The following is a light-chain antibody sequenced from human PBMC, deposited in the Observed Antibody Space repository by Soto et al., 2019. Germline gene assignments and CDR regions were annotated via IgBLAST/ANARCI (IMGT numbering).Light chain of an antibody. CDR2: SNN. CDR1: SSNIGSNA. Sequence: QSVLTQPPSASGTPGQRVTISCSGSSSNIGSNAVNWYQQLPGTAPKLVIYSNNQRPSGVPERFSGSKSDTSASLAISGLQSEDEADYYCVAWDDSLNGYVVFGGGTKPTV. CDR3: VAWDDSLNGYVV. J-gene: IGLJ2*01. V-gene: IGLV1-44*01.